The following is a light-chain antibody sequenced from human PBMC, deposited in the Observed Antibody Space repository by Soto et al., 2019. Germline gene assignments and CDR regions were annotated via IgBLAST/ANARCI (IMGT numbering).Light chain of an antibody. V-gene: IGKV3-15*01. Sequence: EVVMTQSPATLSVSPGDRATLSCRASQSVDTNVVWYQQKPGQPPRLLVHSASIRATGVPARFTGIGSGTDFTLTISGLQSDDFAIYYCQQYYNWPPYTFGXGTRXXX. J-gene: IGKJ2*01. CDR1: QSVDTN. CDR2: SAS. CDR3: QQYYNWPPYT.